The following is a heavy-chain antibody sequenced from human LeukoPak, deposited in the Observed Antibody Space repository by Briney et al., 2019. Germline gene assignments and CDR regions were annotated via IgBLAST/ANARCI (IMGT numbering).Heavy chain of an antibody. J-gene: IGHJ4*02. CDR1: GFTFSSYA. Sequence: GGSLRLSCAASGFTFSSYAMSWVRQAPGKGLEWVSAISGSGGSTYYADSVKGRFTISRDNSKNTLYLQMNSLRAEDTAVYYCAKARYCRGGSCYFDYWRQGTLVTVSP. D-gene: IGHD2-15*01. V-gene: IGHV3-23*01. CDR3: AKARYCRGGSCYFDY. CDR2: ISGSGGST.